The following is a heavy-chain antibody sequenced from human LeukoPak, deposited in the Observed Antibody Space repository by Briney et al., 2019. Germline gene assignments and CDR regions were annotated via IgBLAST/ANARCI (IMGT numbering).Heavy chain of an antibody. CDR2: IYYSGST. J-gene: IGHJ4*02. Sequence: SETLSLTCTVSGGSISSGGYYWSWIRQHPGKGLEWIGYIYYSGSTYYNPSLKSRVTISVDTSKNQFSLKLSSVTAADPAVYYCASDFYGSGSRWGQGTLVTVSS. D-gene: IGHD3-10*01. V-gene: IGHV4-31*03. CDR1: GGSISSGGYY. CDR3: ASDFYGSGSR.